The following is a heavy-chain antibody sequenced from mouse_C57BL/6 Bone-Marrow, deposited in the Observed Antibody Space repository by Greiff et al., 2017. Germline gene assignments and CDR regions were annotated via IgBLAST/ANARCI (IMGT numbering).Heavy chain of an antibody. CDR1: GYSITSYY. D-gene: IGHD2-5*01. CDR3: ARYSNLYYYAMDY. J-gene: IGHJ4*01. CDR2: ISYSGST. Sequence: EVKLMESGPGLAKPSQTLSLTCSVTGYSITSYYWNWIRKFPGNKLEYMGYISYSGSTYYNPSLKSRISITRDTSKNQYYLQLNSVTTENTATYYCARYSNLYYYAMDYWGQGTSVTVSS. V-gene: IGHV3-8*01.